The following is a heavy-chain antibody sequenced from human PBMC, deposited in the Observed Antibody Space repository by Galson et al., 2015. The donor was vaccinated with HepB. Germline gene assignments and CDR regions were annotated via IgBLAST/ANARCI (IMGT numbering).Heavy chain of an antibody. J-gene: IGHJ6*02. D-gene: IGHD4-17*01. CDR1: GGSFSGYY. V-gene: IGHV4-34*01. Sequence: TLSLTCAVYGGSFSGYYWSWIRQPPGKGLEWIGEINHSGSTNYNPSLKSRVTISVDTSKNQFSLKLSSVTAADTAVYYCARLRARGVGDYYYYYGMDVWGQGTTVTISS. CDR3: ARLRARGVGDYYYYYGMDV. CDR2: INHSGST.